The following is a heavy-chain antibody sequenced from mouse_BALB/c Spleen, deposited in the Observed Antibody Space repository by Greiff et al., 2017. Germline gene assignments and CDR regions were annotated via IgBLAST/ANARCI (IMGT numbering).Heavy chain of an antibody. CDR2: IWWDDDK. CDR1: GFSLSTSGMG. J-gene: IGHJ4*01. D-gene: IGHD1-1*01. Sequence: QVTLKESGPGILQPSQTLSLTCSFSGFSLSTSGMGVGWIRQPSGKGLEWLAHIWWDDDKRYNPALKSRLTISKDTSSNQVFLKIASVDTADTATYYCARICGSSPYYYAMDYWGQGTSVTVSS. V-gene: IGHV8-8*01. CDR3: ARICGSSPYYYAMDY.